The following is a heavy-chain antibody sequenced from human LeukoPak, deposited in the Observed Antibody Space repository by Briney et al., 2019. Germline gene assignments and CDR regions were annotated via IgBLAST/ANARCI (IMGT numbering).Heavy chain of an antibody. CDR3: AREEISHLLGYYYYMDV. CDR2: IYYSGST. V-gene: IGHV4-59*12. CDR1: GGSISSYY. D-gene: IGHD3-16*01. J-gene: IGHJ6*03. Sequence: SETLSLTCTVSGGSISSYYWSWIRQPPGKGLEWTGYIYYSGSTNYNPSLKSRVTISVDTSKNQFSLKLSSVTAADTAVYYCAREEISHLLGYYYYMDVWGKGTTVTISS.